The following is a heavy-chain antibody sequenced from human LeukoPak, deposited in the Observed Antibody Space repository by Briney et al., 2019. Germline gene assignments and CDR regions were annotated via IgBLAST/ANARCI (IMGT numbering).Heavy chain of an antibody. V-gene: IGHV4-61*02. CDR1: GASISRGSYY. J-gene: IGHJ6*02. CDR3: ARDYADYYYGMDV. CDR2: IYTSGST. Sequence: SETLSLTCTVSGASISRGSYYWSWLRQPAGTGLEWIGRIYTSGSTNYNPSLKSRVTISVDTSKNQFSLKLSSVTAADTAVYYCARDYADYYYGMDVWGQGTTFTVSS. D-gene: IGHD4-17*01.